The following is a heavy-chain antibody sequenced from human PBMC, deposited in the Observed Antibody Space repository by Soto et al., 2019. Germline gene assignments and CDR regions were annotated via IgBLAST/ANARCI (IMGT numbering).Heavy chain of an antibody. J-gene: IGHJ4*02. CDR2: INDSGST. CDR1: GGSFSGYY. D-gene: IGHD3-3*01. V-gene: IGHV4-34*01. Sequence: QVQLQQWGAGLLKPSETLSLTCAVYGGSFSGYYWSWIRQPPGKGLEWIGEINDSGSTKYNPPLKSRATISVDTSKNQFSLKLSSVTAADTAVYYCARGRGICGEVTPFDYWGQGTLVTVSS. CDR3: ARGRGICGEVTPFDY.